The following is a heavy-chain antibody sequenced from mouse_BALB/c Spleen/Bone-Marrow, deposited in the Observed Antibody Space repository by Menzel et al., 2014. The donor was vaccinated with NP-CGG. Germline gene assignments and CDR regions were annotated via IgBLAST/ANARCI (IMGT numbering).Heavy chain of an antibody. CDR2: IDPANGNT. J-gene: IGHJ4*01. V-gene: IGHV14-3*02. CDR3: AGASYYAMDY. Sequence: DVKLVESGAEFVQPGASVKLSCTASGFNIKDTYMHWVQQSPEQGLEWIGRIDPANGNTKYDPKFQGKATITEDTSSISAYLQLSRLASEDTAFYYCAGASYYAMDYWGQGTSVTVSS. CDR1: GFNIKDTY.